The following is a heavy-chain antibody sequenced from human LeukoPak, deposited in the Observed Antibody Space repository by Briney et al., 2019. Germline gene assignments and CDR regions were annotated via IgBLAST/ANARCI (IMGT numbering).Heavy chain of an antibody. Sequence: ASVKVSCKASGYTFSDCYMHLVRQAPGQGLESMGWIKSNSGARNYAPKFQGRVTFSRDNSISTAYMELSSLRSDDAAIYYCARGRGGATTGFAHLGQGTVVTVSS. V-gene: IGHV1-2*02. CDR1: GYTFSDCY. D-gene: IGHD1-26*01. CDR3: ARGRGGATTGFAH. J-gene: IGHJ4*02. CDR2: IKSNSGAR.